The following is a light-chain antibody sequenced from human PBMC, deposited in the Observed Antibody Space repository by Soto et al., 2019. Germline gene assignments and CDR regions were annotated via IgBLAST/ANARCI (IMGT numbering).Light chain of an antibody. CDR1: QRVSSD. V-gene: IGKV3-11*01. Sequence: EIVLTQSPATLSLSPGGRATLACRASQRVSSDLASYQQKPGQAPRLLIYDASNRATGIPARFSGSGSGTDFTLTISSLEPEDFAVYYCQKRSNWQLTFGGGTKVDIK. J-gene: IGKJ4*01. CDR2: DAS. CDR3: QKRSNWQLT.